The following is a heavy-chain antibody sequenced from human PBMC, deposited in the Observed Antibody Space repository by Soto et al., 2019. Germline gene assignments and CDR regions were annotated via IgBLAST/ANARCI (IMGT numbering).Heavy chain of an antibody. D-gene: IGHD2-21*02. V-gene: IGHV3-74*01. CDR2: IHSDGSST. CDR1: GFTFSYYW. CDR3: ARGDRGAFDL. Sequence: EVQLVESEGGLVQPGGSLRLSCAASGFTFSYYWMHWVRQAPGQGLVWVSRIHSDGSSTTYADSVKGRFTIPRDNAKNTLYLQMNSLRAEDTAVYYCARGDRGAFDLWGPGTMVTVSS. J-gene: IGHJ3*01.